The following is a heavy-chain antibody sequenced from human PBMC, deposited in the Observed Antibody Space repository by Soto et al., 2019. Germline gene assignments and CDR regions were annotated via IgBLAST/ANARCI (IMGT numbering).Heavy chain of an antibody. Sequence: GESLKISGKGSGYSFANYWIGWVRQMPGRGLEWMGVIYPADSDTRYSPSFQGQVTISADTSINTAYLQWSSLKASDTAIYYCARHSRRTVADYWGQGTLVTVSS. CDR2: IYPADSDT. CDR3: ARHSRRTVADY. CDR1: GYSFANYW. J-gene: IGHJ4*02. D-gene: IGHD4-17*01. V-gene: IGHV5-51*01.